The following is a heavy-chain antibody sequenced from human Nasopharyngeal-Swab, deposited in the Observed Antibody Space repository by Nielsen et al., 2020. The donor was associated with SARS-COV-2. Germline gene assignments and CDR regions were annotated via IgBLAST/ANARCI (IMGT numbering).Heavy chain of an antibody. Sequence: ASVKVSCKVSGYTLTELSMHWARQAPGKGLEWMGGFDPEDGETIYAQKFQGRVTMTEDTSTDTAYMELSSLRSEDTAVYYCATVPYDSSGYPQMDAFDIWGQGTMVTVSS. J-gene: IGHJ3*02. CDR2: FDPEDGET. CDR1: GYTLTELS. CDR3: ATVPYDSSGYPQMDAFDI. D-gene: IGHD3-22*01. V-gene: IGHV1-24*01.